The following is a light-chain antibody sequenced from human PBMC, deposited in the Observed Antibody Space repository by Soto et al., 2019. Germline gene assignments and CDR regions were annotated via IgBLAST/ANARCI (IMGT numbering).Light chain of an antibody. V-gene: IGLV2-14*01. Sequence: QSALTQPASVSGSPGQSITISCTGTSSDVGAYNYVSWYQQHPGKAPKLMIYDVSNRPSGVSNRFSGSKSGNTASLTISGLQAEGEADYYCYSYTTSSTRVFGGGTKLTVL. CDR1: SSDVGAYNY. J-gene: IGLJ2*01. CDR2: DVS. CDR3: YSYTTSSTRV.